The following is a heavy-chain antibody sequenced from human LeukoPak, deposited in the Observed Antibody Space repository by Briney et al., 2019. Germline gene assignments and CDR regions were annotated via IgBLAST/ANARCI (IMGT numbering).Heavy chain of an antibody. CDR3: TRELRYFDWLLSDDYYYMDV. J-gene: IGHJ6*03. V-gene: IGHV3-49*04. CDR1: GFTFGDYA. Sequence: GGSLRLSCTASGFTFGDYAMSWVRQAPGKGLEWVGFIRSKAYGGTTEYAASVKGRFTISRDDSKSIAYLQMNSLKTEDTAVYYCTRELRYFDWLLSDDYYYMDVWGKGTTVTISS. CDR2: IRSKAYGGTT. D-gene: IGHD3-9*01.